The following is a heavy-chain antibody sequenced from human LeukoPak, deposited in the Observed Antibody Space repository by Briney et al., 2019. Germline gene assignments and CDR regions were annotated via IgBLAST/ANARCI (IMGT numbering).Heavy chain of an antibody. J-gene: IGHJ4*02. V-gene: IGHV3-33*01. CDR1: GFTFSSYG. CDR3: AREGITGTDFTFDY. Sequence: PGGSLRLSRAASGFTFSSYGMHWVRQAPGKGLEWVAVIWYDGSNKYYADSVKGRFTISRDNSKNTLYLQMNSLRAEDTAVYYCAREGITGTDFTFDYWGQGTLVTVSS. CDR2: IWYDGSNK. D-gene: IGHD1-7*01.